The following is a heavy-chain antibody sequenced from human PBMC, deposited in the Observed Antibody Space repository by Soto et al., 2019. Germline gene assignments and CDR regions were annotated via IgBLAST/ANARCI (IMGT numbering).Heavy chain of an antibody. J-gene: IGHJ4*02. Sequence: GGSLRLSCAASGFTFSSYSMNWVRQAPGKGLEWVSYISSSSSTIYYADSVKGRFTISRDNAKNSLYLQMNSLRDEDTAVYYCTTDCTTPGWFEDYDILTGYYRTFDYWGQGTLVTVSS. V-gene: IGHV3-48*02. D-gene: IGHD3-9*01. CDR2: ISSSSSTI. CDR1: GFTFSSYS. CDR3: TTDCTTPGWFEDYDILTGYYRTFDY.